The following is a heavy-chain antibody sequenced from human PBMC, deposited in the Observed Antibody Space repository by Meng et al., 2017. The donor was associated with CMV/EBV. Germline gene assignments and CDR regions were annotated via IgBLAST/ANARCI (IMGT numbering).Heavy chain of an antibody. D-gene: IGHD3-9*01. V-gene: IGHV3-74*01. Sequence: GESLKISCVAPGFSLTGYWMHWVRQTPGTGLVWLSSISSDGSATRFADSVKGRFIISRDNAKNTLYLQMDSLRADDSAVYYCARGTNDWSGVDYWGQGSPVTVSS. CDR3: ARGTNDWSGVDY. J-gene: IGHJ4*02. CDR1: GFSLTGYW. CDR2: ISSDGSAT.